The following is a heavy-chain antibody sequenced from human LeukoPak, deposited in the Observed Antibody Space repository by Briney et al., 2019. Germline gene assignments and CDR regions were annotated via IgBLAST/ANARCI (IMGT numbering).Heavy chain of an antibody. V-gene: IGHV4-34*01. J-gene: IGHJ5*02. CDR3: ASLIAPAQYCSSTSCYSYHWFDP. CDR2: INHSGST. Sequence: PSETLSLTCAVYGGSFSGYYWSWIRQPPGKGLEWIGEINHSGSTNYNPSLKSRVTISVDTSKNQFSLKLSSVTAAATAVYYCASLIAPAQYCSSTSCYSYHWFDPWGQGTLVTVSS. CDR1: GGSFSGYY. D-gene: IGHD2-2*01.